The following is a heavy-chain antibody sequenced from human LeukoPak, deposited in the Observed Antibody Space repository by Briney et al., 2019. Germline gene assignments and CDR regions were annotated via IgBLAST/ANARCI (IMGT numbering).Heavy chain of an antibody. J-gene: IGHJ3*02. CDR1: GIIFSKYG. CDR3: AKDPNGDYIGTFDI. D-gene: IGHD4-17*01. CDR2: VLGSGVPT. V-gene: IGHV3-23*01. Sequence: GGSLRLSCAASGIIFSKYGMSWVRQAPGKGLEWVATVLGSGVPTYYADSVQGRFTISRDNSKNTLYLQMSSLRAEDTAIYYCAKDPNGDYIGTFDIWGQGATVIVS.